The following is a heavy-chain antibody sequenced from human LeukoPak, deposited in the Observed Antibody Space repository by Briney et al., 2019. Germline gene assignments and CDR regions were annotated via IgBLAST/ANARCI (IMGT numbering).Heavy chain of an antibody. D-gene: IGHD4-11*01. J-gene: IGHJ5*02. CDR2: ISTYIGVT. V-gene: IGHV1-18*04. CDR3: ARDSDYSGNGNGDWFDP. CDR1: AFRFTSFG. Sequence: ASVTVSCKTSAFRFTSFGVSWVRQAPGQGMEWMGWISTYIGVTHYAEKFEDRVTMTIDTSTTTAYMELRSLRYDDTAVYYCARDSDYSGNGNGDWFDPWGQGTVVTVSS.